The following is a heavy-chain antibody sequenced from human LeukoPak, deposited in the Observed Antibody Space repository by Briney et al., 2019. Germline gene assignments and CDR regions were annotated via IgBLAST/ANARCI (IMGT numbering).Heavy chain of an antibody. D-gene: IGHD2-2*01. Sequence: ASVKVSCKASRYTFTGYYLHWVRQAPGQGFEWMVWINHNSGYTNYAQKFQRRVTMTRDTSISTAHMELSRLRSDDAAVYYCARANPLYCSSTTCLFDYWGQGTLVTVSS. V-gene: IGHV1-2*02. CDR1: RYTFTGYY. CDR3: ARANPLYCSSTTCLFDY. J-gene: IGHJ4*02. CDR2: INHNSGYT.